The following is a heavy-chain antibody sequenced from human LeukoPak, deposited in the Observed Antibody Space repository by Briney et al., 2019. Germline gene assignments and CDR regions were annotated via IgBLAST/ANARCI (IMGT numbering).Heavy chain of an antibody. V-gene: IGHV4-59*01. Sequence: SETLSLTCTVSGGSISSYYWSWIRQPPGKGLEWIGYISYSGSTNYNPSLKSRVTISVDTSKNQFSLKLSSVTAADTAVYYCARPRSSGWYGAFDIWCQGTMVTVSS. CDR2: ISYSGST. CDR3: ARPRSSGWYGAFDI. CDR1: GGSISSYY. J-gene: IGHJ3*02. D-gene: IGHD6-19*01.